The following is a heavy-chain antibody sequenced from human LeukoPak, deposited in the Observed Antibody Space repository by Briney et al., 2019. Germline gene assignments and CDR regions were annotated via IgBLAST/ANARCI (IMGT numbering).Heavy chain of an antibody. V-gene: IGHV4-59*08. J-gene: IGHJ4*02. CDR3: ARHTSDTAMVFDY. Sequence: SETLPLTCTVSGGSISSYYWSWIRQPPGKGLEWIGYIYYSGSTNYNPSLKSRVTISVDTSKNQSSLKLSSVTAADTAVYYCARHTSDTAMVFDYWGQGTLVTVSS. CDR2: IYYSGST. CDR1: GGSISSYY. D-gene: IGHD5-18*01.